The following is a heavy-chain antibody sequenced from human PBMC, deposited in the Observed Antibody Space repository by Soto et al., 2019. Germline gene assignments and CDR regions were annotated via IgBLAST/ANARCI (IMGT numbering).Heavy chain of an antibody. CDR2: VSSSGNYK. CDR3: TRGKLNPDF. D-gene: IGHD1-1*01. V-gene: IGHV3-11*05. Sequence: QVHLVESGGGLVRPGGSRRLSCTTSGFTFEDYYMSWVRQAPGAGLEWISYVSSSGNYKNYADSVKGRFTISRDNTNNSLHLQMNSVRADDTAMYYCTRGKLNPDFWGQGILVIVSS. CDR1: GFTFEDYY. J-gene: IGHJ4*02.